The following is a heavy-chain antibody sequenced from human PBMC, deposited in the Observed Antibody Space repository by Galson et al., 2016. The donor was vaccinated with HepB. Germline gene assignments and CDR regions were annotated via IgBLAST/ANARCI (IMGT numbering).Heavy chain of an antibody. CDR1: GFSVYV. CDR2: FSGYDSSA. CDR3: AKDLHYEIARSSSDFWRGLARRQSAGDSDVDV. Sequence: SLRLSCAASGFSVYVMSWVRQAPGKGLEWVATFSGYDSSAFYADSVKGRFTIARDSSKKTLFLQMNSLRVDDTARYFCAKDLHYEIARSSSDFWRGLARRQSAGDSDVDVWGQGTTVIVSS. J-gene: IGHJ6*02. V-gene: IGHV3-23*01. D-gene: IGHD3-3*01.